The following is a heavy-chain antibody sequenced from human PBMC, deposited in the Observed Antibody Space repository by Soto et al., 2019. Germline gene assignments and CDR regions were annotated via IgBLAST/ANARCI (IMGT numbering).Heavy chain of an antibody. J-gene: IGHJ4*02. V-gene: IGHV4-31*03. CDR3: ARGGYCSGGSCYGSDY. CDR1: GGSISSGGYY. CDR2: IYYSGST. D-gene: IGHD2-15*01. Sequence: QVQLQESGPGLVKPSQTLSLTCTVSGGSISSGGYYWSWIRQHPGKGLEWIGYIYYSGSTYYNPSRKSRVTRSVDTSKNQFSLKLSSVTAADTAVYYCARGGYCSGGSCYGSDYWGQGTLVTVSS.